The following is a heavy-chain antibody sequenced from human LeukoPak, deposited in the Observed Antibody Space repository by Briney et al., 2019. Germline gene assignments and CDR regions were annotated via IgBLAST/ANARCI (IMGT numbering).Heavy chain of an antibody. CDR2: IYYSGST. D-gene: IGHD3-9*01. CDR1: GGSISSYY. CDR3: ARVVYDILTGYDNWFDP. J-gene: IGHJ5*02. V-gene: IGHV4-59*01. Sequence: SETLSLTCTVSGGSISSYYWSWIRQPPGKGLEWIGYIYYSGSTNYNPSLKSRVTISVDTSKNQFSLKLSSVTAADAAVYYRARVVYDILTGYDNWFDPWGQGTLVTVSS.